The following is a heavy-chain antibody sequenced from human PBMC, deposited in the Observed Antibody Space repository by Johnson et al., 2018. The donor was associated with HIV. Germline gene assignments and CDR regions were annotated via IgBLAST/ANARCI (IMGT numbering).Heavy chain of an antibody. D-gene: IGHD6-13*01. CDR2: ISFDGNLK. CDR3: AKVAVATAAGGVALDI. J-gene: IGHJ3*02. V-gene: IGHV3-30*18. Sequence: QVQLVESGGGVVQPGKSLTLSCVASGLSFSNFGIHWVRQAPGKGPEWVAVISFDGNLKKYADSVRGRFTISRDNAKNSLYLQMNSLRVEDTAVYYCAKVAVATAAGGVALDIWGPGTMVTVS. CDR1: GLSFSNFG.